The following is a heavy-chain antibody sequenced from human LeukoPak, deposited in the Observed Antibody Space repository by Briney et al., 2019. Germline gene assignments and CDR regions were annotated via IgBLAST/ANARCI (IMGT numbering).Heavy chain of an antibody. D-gene: IGHD5-18*01. V-gene: IGHV1-8*01. CDR1: GYTFTSYD. CDR2: MNPNSGNT. CDR3: ARDNGGTAMAYYYYYYMDV. Sequence: ASVKVSCKAFGYTFTSYDINWVRQATGQGLEWMGWMNPNSGNTGYAQKFQGRVTMTRNTSISTAYMELSSLRSEDTAVYYCARDNGGTAMAYYYYYYMDVWGKGTTVIISS. J-gene: IGHJ6*03.